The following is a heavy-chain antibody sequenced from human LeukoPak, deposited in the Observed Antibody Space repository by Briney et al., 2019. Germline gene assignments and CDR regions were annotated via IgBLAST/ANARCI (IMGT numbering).Heavy chain of an antibody. CDR1: GYTFTGYY. CDR2: INPNSGGT. CDR3: AKSRYSGNQRSAFDI. D-gene: IGHD1-26*01. J-gene: IGHJ3*02. Sequence: ASVKASCKASGYTFTGYYMHWVLQAPGQGLEWMGRINPNSGGTNYAQKFQGRVTMTRDTSISTAYMELSRLRSDDTAVYYCAKSRYSGNQRSAFDIWGQGTMVTVSS. V-gene: IGHV1-2*06.